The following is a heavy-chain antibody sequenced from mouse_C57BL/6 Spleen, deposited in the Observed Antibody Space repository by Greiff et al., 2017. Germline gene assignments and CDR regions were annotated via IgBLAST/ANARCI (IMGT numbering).Heavy chain of an antibody. D-gene: IGHD1-3*01. CDR1: GFNIKDDY. V-gene: IGHV14-4*01. J-gene: IGHJ2*01. Sequence: EVQLQQSGAELVRPGASVKLSCTASGFNIKDDYMHWVKQRPEQGLEWIGWIDPENGDTEYASKFQGKATITADTSSNTAYLQLRSLTSEDTAVYYCTTPLTYYFDYWGQGTTLTVSS. CDR2: IDPENGDT. CDR3: TTPLTYYFDY.